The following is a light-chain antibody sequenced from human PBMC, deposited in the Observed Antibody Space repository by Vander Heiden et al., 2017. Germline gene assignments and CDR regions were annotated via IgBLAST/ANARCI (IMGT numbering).Light chain of an antibody. CDR3: NSRDSSGNHLEV. Sequence: SSELTQDPAVSVALGQTVRITCQGDSLRSDYASWYQQKPGQAPVLVIYGKNNRPSGIPDRFSGSSSGNTASLTITGAQAEDEADYYCNSRDSSGNHLEVFGTGTKVTVL. V-gene: IGLV3-19*01. CDR1: SLRSDY. CDR2: GKN. J-gene: IGLJ1*01.